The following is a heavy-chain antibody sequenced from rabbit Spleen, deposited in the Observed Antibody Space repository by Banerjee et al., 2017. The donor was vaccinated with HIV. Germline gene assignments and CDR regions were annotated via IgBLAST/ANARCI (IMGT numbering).Heavy chain of an antibody. Sequence: QEQLVESGGGLVQPGGSLKVSCKASGFTLSSYGVNWVRQAPGKGLEWIGYIEPIFGNTYYANWVNGRFTISSHNAQNTLYLQLSSLTAADTATYFCVREVAAKFNLWGPGTLVTVS. J-gene: IGHJ4*01. CDR3: VREVAAKFNL. CDR1: GFTLSSYG. D-gene: IGHD4-1*01. CDR2: IEPIFGNT. V-gene: IGHV1S8*01.